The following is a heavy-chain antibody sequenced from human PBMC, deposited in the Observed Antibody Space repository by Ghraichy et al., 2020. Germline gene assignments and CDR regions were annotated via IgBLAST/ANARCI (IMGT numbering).Heavy chain of an antibody. V-gene: IGHV3-49*03. D-gene: IGHD2-2*02. CDR1: GFTFGDYA. CDR3: TREYILGYCSSTSCYRRGDLTLDY. Sequence: GGSLRLSCTASGFTFGDYAMSWFRQAPGKGLEWVGFIRSKAYGGTTEYAASVKGRFTISRDDSKNIAYLQMNSLKTEDTAVYYCTREYILGYCSSTSCYRRGDLTLDYWGQGTLVTVSS. J-gene: IGHJ4*02. CDR2: IRSKAYGGTT.